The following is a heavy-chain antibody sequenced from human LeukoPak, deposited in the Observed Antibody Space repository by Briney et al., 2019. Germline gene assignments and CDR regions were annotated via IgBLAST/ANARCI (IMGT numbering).Heavy chain of an antibody. CDR1: GYTFTSYG. CDR3: VRVDSSSWNQYYYYMDL. CDR2: IRTHNHNT. Sequence: ASVKVSCKASGYTFTSYGITWVRQAPGQGLEWMGWIRTHNHNTDYAQKFQGRVTMTIDRSTATAYMELSSLRSDDTAVYYCVRVDSSSWNQYYYYMDLWGRGTTVTVSS. V-gene: IGHV1-18*01. J-gene: IGHJ6*03. D-gene: IGHD3-22*01.